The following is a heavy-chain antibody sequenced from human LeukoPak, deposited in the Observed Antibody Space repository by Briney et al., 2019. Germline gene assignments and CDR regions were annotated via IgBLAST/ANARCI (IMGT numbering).Heavy chain of an antibody. CDR3: ASPLGYSSGGPGNYYFDY. CDR1: GGTFSSYA. V-gene: IGHV1-69*04. D-gene: IGHD6-19*01. Sequence: ASVKVSRKASGGTFSSYAISWVRQAPGQGLEWMGRIIPILGIANYAQKFQGRVTITADKSTSTAYMELSSLRSEDTAVYYCASPLGYSSGGPGNYYFDYWGQGTPVTVSS. J-gene: IGHJ4*02. CDR2: IIPILGIA.